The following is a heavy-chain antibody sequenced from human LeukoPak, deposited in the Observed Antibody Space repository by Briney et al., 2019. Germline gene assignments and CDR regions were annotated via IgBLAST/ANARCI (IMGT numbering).Heavy chain of an antibody. CDR2: IFDSGNT. J-gene: IGHJ4*02. V-gene: IGHV4-59*11. D-gene: IGHD2-15*01. Sequence: PSETLSLTCTVSGDSISGHYWSWIRQPPGKGLEWTGYIFDSGNTNYNSSLKSRVTISVDTSKNQFSLNLRSVTAADTAVYYCARGLVSSGSRYDYWGQGTLVTVSS. CDR3: ARGLVSSGSRYDY. CDR1: GDSISGHY.